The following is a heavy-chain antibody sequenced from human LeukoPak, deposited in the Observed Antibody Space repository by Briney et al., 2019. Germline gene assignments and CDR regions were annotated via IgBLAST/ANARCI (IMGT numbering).Heavy chain of an antibody. D-gene: IGHD6-19*01. Sequence: GRSLRLSCTASGFTFGDYAMSWVRQAPGKGLEWVGFIRSKAYGGTTEYAASVKGRFTISRDDSKSIAYLQMNSLKTEDTAVYYCTRDSSGPDAFDIWGQGTPVTLSS. CDR3: TRDSSGPDAFDI. V-gene: IGHV3-49*04. J-gene: IGHJ3*02. CDR2: IRSKAYGGTT. CDR1: GFTFGDYA.